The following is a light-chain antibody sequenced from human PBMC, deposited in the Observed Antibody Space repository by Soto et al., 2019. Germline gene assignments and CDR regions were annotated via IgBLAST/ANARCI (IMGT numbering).Light chain of an antibody. CDR2: TAS. J-gene: IGKJ1*01. V-gene: IGKV1-5*03. CDR1: QTISTW. Sequence: IQMTQSPSTLSASVGDRVTFTCRASQTISTWLAWYQQKPGKAPKLLIYTASTLDVGVPSRFSGSGSVTAFTLTLNTLQPADFATYYCQQYNSYPWTFGQGTKV. CDR3: QQYNSYPWT.